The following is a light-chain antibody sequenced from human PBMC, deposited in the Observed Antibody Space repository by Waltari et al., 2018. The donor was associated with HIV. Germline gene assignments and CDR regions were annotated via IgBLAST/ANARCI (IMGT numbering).Light chain of an antibody. J-gene: IGLJ2*01. CDR1: ELANQY. V-gene: IGLV3-25*03. CDR3: QSAGSSGTSVI. Sequence: SSDLTQARSVSVSPGQTASITCSGHELANQYVHWYREKAGQAPVLEIHRDNERPLGIPERIAGSKSGILATLTISGVLAEDEADYFCQSAGSSGTSVIFGGGTTLTVL. CDR2: RDN.